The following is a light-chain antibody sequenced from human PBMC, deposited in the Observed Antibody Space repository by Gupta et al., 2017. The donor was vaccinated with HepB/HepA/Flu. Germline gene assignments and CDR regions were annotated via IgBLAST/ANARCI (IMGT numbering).Light chain of an antibody. CDR3: LLSYSGGRA. CDR1: TGTVTSGHY. Sequence: QAVVTQEPSLPVSPGGTVTLTCGSSTGTVTSGHYPYWFQQKPDQVPTTLIYDTSNTHPWTPARFSGSLRGGKAALTLAGAQAEDEDEYYCLLSYSGGRAFGGGTKLTVL. V-gene: IGLV7-46*01. CDR2: DTS. J-gene: IGLJ3*02.